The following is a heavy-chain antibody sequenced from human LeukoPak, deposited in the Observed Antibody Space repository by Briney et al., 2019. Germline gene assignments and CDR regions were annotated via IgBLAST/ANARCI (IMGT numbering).Heavy chain of an antibody. CDR3: ARDRSGYSGYECQAY. J-gene: IGHJ4*02. Sequence: GGSLRLSCTTSGFTFGEYAMSWVRQAPGKGLEWVSSISSGGTYIYYADSEKGRFTISRDNTKNSLSLQMNSLRAEDTAVYYCARDRSGYSGYECQAYWGQGTLVTVSS. D-gene: IGHD5-12*01. V-gene: IGHV3-21*01. CDR1: GFTFGEYA. CDR2: ISSGGTYI.